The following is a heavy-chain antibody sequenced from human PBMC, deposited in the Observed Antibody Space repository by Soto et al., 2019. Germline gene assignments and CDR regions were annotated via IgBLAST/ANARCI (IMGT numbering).Heavy chain of an antibody. J-gene: IGHJ6*02. D-gene: IGHD3-22*01. CDR1: GGTFSSYA. CDR2: IIPIFGTA. V-gene: IGHV1-69*01. Sequence: QVQLVQSGAEVKKPGSSVKVSCKASGGTFSSYAISWVRQAPGQGLEWMGGIIPIFGTANYAQKFQGRVTITADESTSTAYMELSSLRSEDTAVDYCARADSRNYYYGMDVWGQGTTVTVSS. CDR3: ARADSRNYYYGMDV.